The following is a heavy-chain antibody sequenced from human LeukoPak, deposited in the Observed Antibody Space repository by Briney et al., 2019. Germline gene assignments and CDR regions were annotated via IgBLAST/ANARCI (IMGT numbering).Heavy chain of an antibody. D-gene: IGHD3-10*01. CDR3: ARGKYYYHAPDY. CDR1: GFTFSNCR. J-gene: IGHJ4*02. V-gene: IGHV3-74*01. Sequence: GGSLRLSCAASGFTFSNCRMHWVRQAPGKGLVWVSRINSDGSNTNYADSVKGRFTISRDNTKNTLYLQMNSLRAEDTAVYYCARGKYYYHAPDYWGQGTLVTVSS. CDR2: INSDGSNT.